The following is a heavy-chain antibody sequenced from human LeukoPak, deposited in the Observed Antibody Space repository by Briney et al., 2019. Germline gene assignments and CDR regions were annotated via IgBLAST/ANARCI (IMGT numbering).Heavy chain of an antibody. Sequence: ASVTVSCKASGYTFTGYYMHWVRQAPGQGLEWMGWINPNSGGTNYAQKFQGRVTMTRDTSISTTYMELSRLRSDDTAVYYCASLGFGVRGRAFDIWGQGTMVTVSS. CDR3: ASLGFGVRGRAFDI. D-gene: IGHD3-10*01. CDR1: GYTFTGYY. J-gene: IGHJ3*02. CDR2: INPNSGGT. V-gene: IGHV1-2*02.